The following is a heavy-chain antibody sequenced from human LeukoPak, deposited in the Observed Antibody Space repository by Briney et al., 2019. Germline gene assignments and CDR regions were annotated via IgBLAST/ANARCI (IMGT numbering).Heavy chain of an antibody. V-gene: IGHV4-59*08. Sequence: SETLSLTCTVSGGSISSHYWSWIRQPPGKGLEWVGYIYYSGFTTYNPSLKSRVTISVDTSKNQFSLKLSSVTAADTAVYYCATAIAAADPVIDYWGQGTLVTVSS. D-gene: IGHD6-13*01. CDR1: GGSISSHY. CDR2: IYYSGFT. J-gene: IGHJ4*02. CDR3: ATAIAAADPVIDY.